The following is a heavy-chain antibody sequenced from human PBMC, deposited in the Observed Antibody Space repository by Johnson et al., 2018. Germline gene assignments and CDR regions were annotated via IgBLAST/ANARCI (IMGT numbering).Heavy chain of an antibody. D-gene: IGHD3-16*01. J-gene: IGHJ6*02. CDR3: GKPWGSMDV. Sequence: VQLVESGGGVVQPGRSLRLSCAASGFTFSSYGMHWVRQAPGKGLEWVAVISYDGSNKYYADSVKGRFTISRDNSKNTLYLQMNSLRAEDTAVYYCGKPWGSMDVWGQGTTVTVSS. CDR2: ISYDGSNK. V-gene: IGHV3-30*18. CDR1: GFTFSSYG.